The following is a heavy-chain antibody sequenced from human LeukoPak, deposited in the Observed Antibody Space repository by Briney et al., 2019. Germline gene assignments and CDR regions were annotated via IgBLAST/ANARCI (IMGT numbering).Heavy chain of an antibody. CDR1: GFTFIDYY. J-gene: IGHJ5*02. Sequence: KPGGSLRLSCAASGFTFIDYYMSWISQAPGKGMEWVSSISSSSSYIYYADSVKGRFTISRDNAKNSLYLQMNSLRAEDTAVYYFARDLRTSSPAWGQGTLVTVSS. CDR3: ARDLRTSSPA. CDR2: ISSSSSYI. V-gene: IGHV3-11*06. D-gene: IGHD6-19*01.